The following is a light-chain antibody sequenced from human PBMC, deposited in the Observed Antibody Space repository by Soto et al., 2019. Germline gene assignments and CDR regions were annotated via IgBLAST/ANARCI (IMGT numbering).Light chain of an antibody. CDR1: SSDVGIYNL. J-gene: IGLJ1*01. V-gene: IGLV2-23*02. Sequence: SALTQPASVSGSPGQSITISCTGTSSDVGIYNLVSWYQQHPGKAPKLMIYEVTKRPSGVSNRFSGSKSGVTASLTISGLQAEDEADYYCCSYAGSSTLGVFGTGTKLTVL. CDR2: EVT. CDR3: CSYAGSSTLGV.